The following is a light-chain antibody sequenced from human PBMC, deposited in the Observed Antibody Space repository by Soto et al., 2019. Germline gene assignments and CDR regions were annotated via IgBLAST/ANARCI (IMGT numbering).Light chain of an antibody. Sequence: QAVVTQPPSVSGAPGQRVTISCTGSSSNIGAGYDVHWYQQLPGTAPKLLIYNNSNRPSGVPDRFSGSKSGTSASLAITGLQAEDEADYYCQSYDSSLSGPVLFGGGTKVTVL. CDR1: SSNIGAGYD. J-gene: IGLJ2*01. CDR3: QSYDSSLSGPVL. V-gene: IGLV1-40*01. CDR2: NNS.